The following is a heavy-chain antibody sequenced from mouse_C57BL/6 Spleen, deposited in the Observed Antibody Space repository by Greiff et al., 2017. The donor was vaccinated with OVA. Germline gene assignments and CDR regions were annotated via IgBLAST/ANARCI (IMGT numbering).Heavy chain of an antibody. Sequence: EVQLQQSGPVLVKPGASVKMSCKASGYTFTDYYMNWVKQSHGKSLEWIGVINPYNGGTSYNQKFKGKATLTVDKSSSTAYMELNSLTSEDSAVYYCARRTTVVATKNAMDYWGQGTSVTVSS. D-gene: IGHD1-1*01. J-gene: IGHJ4*01. CDR3: ARRTTVVATKNAMDY. CDR2: INPYNGGT. V-gene: IGHV1-19*01. CDR1: GYTFTDYY.